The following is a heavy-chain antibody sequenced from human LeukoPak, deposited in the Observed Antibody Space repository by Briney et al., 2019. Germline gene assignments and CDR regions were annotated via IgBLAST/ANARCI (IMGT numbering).Heavy chain of an antibody. CDR2: IKQDGSEK. Sequence: GGSLRLSCAASGFTFSSYWMSWVRQAPGKGLEWVANIKQDGSEKYYADSVKGRFTISRDNAKNSLYLQMNSLRAENTAVYYCAREDIANGYGYWGQGTLVTVSS. J-gene: IGHJ4*02. V-gene: IGHV3-7*01. D-gene: IGHD2-15*01. CDR3: AREDIANGYGY. CDR1: GFTFSSYW.